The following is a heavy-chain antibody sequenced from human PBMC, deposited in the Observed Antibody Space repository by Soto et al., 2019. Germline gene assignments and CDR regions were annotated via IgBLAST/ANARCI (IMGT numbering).Heavy chain of an antibody. J-gene: IGHJ4*02. CDR3: ATISFCSSGLCYVDYFRL. CDR1: DFTFSDYL. CDR2: ITNDGTVT. D-gene: IGHD2-15*01. Sequence: QMQLVESGGGLVKPGGSLRLSCAASDFTFSDYLMSWIRQTPGRGLEWISYITNDGTVTSYADSVKGRFTISRDKDKNTIYLQMYRLKADASDLYYCATISFCSSGLCYVDYFRLWGQGTRVTVSS. V-gene: IGHV3-11*01.